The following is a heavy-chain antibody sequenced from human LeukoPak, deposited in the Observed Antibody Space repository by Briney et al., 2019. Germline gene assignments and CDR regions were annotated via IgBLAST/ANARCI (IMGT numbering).Heavy chain of an antibody. CDR1: GFTFSSYE. CDR2: ISSSGSTI. V-gene: IGHV3-48*03. CDR3: ARARLEDAFDI. D-gene: IGHD5-12*01. Sequence: GGSLRLSCAASGFTFSSYEMNWVCQAPGKGLEWVSYISSSGSTIYYADSVKGRFTISRDNAKNSLYLQMNSLRAEDTAVYYCARARLEDAFDIWGQGTMVTVSS. J-gene: IGHJ3*02.